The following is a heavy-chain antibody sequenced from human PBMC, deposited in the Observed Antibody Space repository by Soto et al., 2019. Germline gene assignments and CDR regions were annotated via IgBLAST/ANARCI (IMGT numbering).Heavy chain of an antibody. CDR2: IWYDGSNK. CDR1: GFTFSSYG. CDR3: ARKPRAVARTDVLRYYFDY. Sequence: GGSLRLSCAASGFTFSSYGMHWVRQAPGKGLEWVAVIWYDGSNKYYADSVKGRFTISRDNSKNTLYLQMNSLRAEDTAVYYCARKPRAVARTDVLRYYFDYWGQGTLVTVSS. J-gene: IGHJ4*02. V-gene: IGHV3-33*01. D-gene: IGHD6-19*01.